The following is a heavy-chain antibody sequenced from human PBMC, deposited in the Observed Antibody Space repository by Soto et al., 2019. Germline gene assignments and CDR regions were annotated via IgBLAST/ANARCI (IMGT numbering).Heavy chain of an antibody. V-gene: IGHV4-59*01. J-gene: IGHJ5*02. D-gene: IGHD3-10*01. CDR3: ARDPGSGSYYGWFDP. CDR1: GGSISRYY. Sequence: QVQLQESGPGLVKPSETLSLTCTVSGGSISRYYWNWIRQPPGKGLEWIGYIYYRGSTNYNPSLKSRVTISVDTSKNQFSLKLSSVTAADTAVYYCARDPGSGSYYGWFDPWGQGTLVTVSS. CDR2: IYYRGST.